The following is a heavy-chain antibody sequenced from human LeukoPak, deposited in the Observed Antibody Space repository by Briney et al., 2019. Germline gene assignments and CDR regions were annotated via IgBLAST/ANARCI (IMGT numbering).Heavy chain of an antibody. CDR2: INQDGSEK. D-gene: IGHD3-16*01. J-gene: IGHJ4*02. V-gene: IGHV3-7*03. CDR3: ASGGHLDY. CDR1: GITFSRFW. Sequence: GGSLRLSCAASGITFSRFWMSWVRQAPGKGLQWVANINQDGSEKHYVDSVKGRFPISRDSAENSLYLQMNSLRAEDTAVYYCASGGHLDYWGQGALVTVAS.